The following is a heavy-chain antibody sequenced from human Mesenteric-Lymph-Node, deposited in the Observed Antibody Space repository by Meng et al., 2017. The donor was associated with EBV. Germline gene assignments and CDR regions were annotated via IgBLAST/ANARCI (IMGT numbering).Heavy chain of an antibody. D-gene: IGHD1-14*01. CDR2: NYWDGDK. V-gene: IGHV2-5*02. Sequence: ASQGSCPTQVNTPEALALACCFACCSLITSGVGVGWIRQPPGKALWLVGLNYWDGDKRYSPSLKSRLTITKDTSENQVVLTMTNMDPVDAATYYCAHRTTNCFDPWGQGTLVTVSS. J-gene: IGHJ5*02. CDR1: CCSLITSGVG. CDR3: AHRTTNCFDP.